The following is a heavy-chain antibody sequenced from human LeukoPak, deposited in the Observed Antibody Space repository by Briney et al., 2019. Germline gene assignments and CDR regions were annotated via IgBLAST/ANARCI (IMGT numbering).Heavy chain of an antibody. Sequence: ASVKVSCKASGYTFTSYYMHWVRQAPGQGLEWMGIINPSGGSTSYARKFQGRVTMTRDTSTSTVYMELSSLRSEDTAVYYCAREASERDGVVQSDEYDAFDIWGQGTMVTVSS. CDR3: AREASERDGVVQSDEYDAFDI. CDR2: INPSGGST. J-gene: IGHJ3*02. V-gene: IGHV1-46*03. CDR1: GYTFTSYY. D-gene: IGHD3-3*01.